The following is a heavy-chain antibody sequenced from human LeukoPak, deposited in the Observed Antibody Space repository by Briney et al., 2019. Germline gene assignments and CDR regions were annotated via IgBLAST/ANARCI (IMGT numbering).Heavy chain of an antibody. J-gene: IGHJ6*03. V-gene: IGHV4-61*02. Sequence: PSETPSLTCTVSGGSISSGSYYWSWVRQPAGKGLEWIGRIYTSGSTNYSPSLRSRVTISVDTSKNQFSLKLSSVTAADTAVYYCARRVGRYFGERAYYYNYMDVWGKGTTVTISS. D-gene: IGHD3-10*01. CDR1: GGSISSGSYY. CDR2: IYTSGST. CDR3: ARRVGRYFGERAYYYNYMDV.